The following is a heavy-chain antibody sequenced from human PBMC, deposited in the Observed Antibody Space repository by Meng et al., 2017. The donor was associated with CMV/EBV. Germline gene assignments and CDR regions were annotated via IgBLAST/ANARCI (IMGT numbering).Heavy chain of an antibody. Sequence: SVKVSCKASGYTFSSYAISWVRQAPGQGLEWMGGIIPIFGTANYAQKFQGRVTITTDESTSTAYMELSSLRSEDTAVYYCAFSDCSSTSCWFDYWGQGTLVTVSS. J-gene: IGHJ4*02. CDR3: AFSDCSSTSCWFDY. CDR1: GYTFSSYA. CDR2: IIPIFGTA. D-gene: IGHD2-2*01. V-gene: IGHV1-69*05.